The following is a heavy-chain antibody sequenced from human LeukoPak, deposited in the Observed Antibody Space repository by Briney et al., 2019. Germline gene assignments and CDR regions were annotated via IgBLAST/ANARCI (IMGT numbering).Heavy chain of an antibody. CDR2: IYYSGST. CDR3: ATEPKYYYGSGSSNDAFDI. V-gene: IGHV4-31*03. CDR1: GGSISSGGYY. D-gene: IGHD3-10*01. J-gene: IGHJ3*02. Sequence: SETLSLTCTVSGGSISSGGYYWSWIRQHPGKGLEWIGYIYYSGSTYYNPSLKSRVTISVDTSKNQFSLKLSSVTAADTAVYYCATEPKYYYGSGSSNDAFDIWGQGTMVTVSS.